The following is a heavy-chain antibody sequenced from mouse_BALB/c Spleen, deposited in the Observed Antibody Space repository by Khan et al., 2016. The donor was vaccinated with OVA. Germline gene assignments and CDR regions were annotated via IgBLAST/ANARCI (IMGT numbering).Heavy chain of an antibody. Sequence: VQLQQSGAELARPGASVKMSCKASGYTFTSYTIHWIKQRPGQGLEWIGYINPSNDYTNYNQKFKDKATLTADKSSTTAYMKLSSLTSDDSAVEYCARDGDYYRNDGWFAYWGQGTLVTVSA. CDR3: ARDGDYYRNDGWFAY. V-gene: IGHV1-4*01. J-gene: IGHJ3*01. CDR2: INPSNDYT. D-gene: IGHD2-14*01. CDR1: GYTFTSYT.